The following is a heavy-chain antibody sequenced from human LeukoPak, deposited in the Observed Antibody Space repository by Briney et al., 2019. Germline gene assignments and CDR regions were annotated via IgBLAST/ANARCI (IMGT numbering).Heavy chain of an antibody. CDR2: ISYDGGNK. Sequence: GGSLRLSCAASGFSFSSYGMHWVRQAPGKGLEWVALISYDGGNKYYADSVKGRFTISRDNSKNTLYLQMNSLRAEDTAVYYCASRPLRDYWGQGTLVTVSS. J-gene: IGHJ4*02. V-gene: IGHV3-30*03. CDR3: ASRPLRDY. CDR1: GFSFSSYG.